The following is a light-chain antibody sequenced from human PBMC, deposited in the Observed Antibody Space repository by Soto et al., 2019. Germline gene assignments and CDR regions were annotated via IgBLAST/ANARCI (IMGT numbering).Light chain of an antibody. CDR3: QQYGSAAMDT. CDR2: GAS. J-gene: IGKJ2*01. CDR1: QSVTSTY. V-gene: IGKV3-20*01. Sequence: EIVLTQSPGTPSLSPGERATLSCRASQSVTSTYLAWYQQRPGQAPRLLIYGASIRATGIPDKFSGSGSGTDFTLTISRLEPEDFAVYYCQQYGSAAMDTFGQGTKVDSK.